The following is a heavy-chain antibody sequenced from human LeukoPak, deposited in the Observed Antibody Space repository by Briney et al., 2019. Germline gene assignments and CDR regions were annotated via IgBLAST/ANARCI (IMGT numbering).Heavy chain of an antibody. CDR2: ISSSSSYI. J-gene: IGHJ4*02. Sequence: PGGSLRLSCAASGFTFSSNSMNWVRQAPGKGLEWVSSISSSSSYIYYADSVKGRFTISRDNSKNTLYLQMNSLRAEDTAVYYCAKAYGSGSYFVGIFDYWGQGTLVTVSS. V-gene: IGHV3-21*01. CDR1: GFTFSSNS. CDR3: AKAYGSGSYFVGIFDY. D-gene: IGHD3-10*01.